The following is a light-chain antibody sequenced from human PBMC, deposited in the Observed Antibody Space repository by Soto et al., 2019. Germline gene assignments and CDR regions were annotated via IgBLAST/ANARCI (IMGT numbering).Light chain of an antibody. V-gene: IGKV1-39*01. CDR2: AAS. J-gene: IGKJ1*01. CDR3: QQSYSTPRT. CDR1: QSICSY. Sequence: DIPMTQSPSSLSASVGDRVTITCRASQSICSYLNWYQQKPGKAPKLLIYAASSLQSGVPSRFSGSGSGTDFTLTISSLQPEDFATYYCQQSYSTPRTFGQGTKVEIK.